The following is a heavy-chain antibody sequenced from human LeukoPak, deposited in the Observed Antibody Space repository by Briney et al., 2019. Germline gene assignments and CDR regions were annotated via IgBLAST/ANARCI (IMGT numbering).Heavy chain of an antibody. J-gene: IGHJ4*02. D-gene: IGHD5-18*01. CDR1: GYTFTGYY. CDR3: ARAGGYSYGPYFDY. V-gene: IGHV1-2*02. Sequence: ASVKVSCKASGYTFTGYYMHWARQAPGQGLEWMGWINPNSGGTNYAQKFQGRVTMTRDTSISTAYMELSRLRSDDTAVYYCARAGGYSYGPYFDYWGQGTLVTVSS. CDR2: INPNSGGT.